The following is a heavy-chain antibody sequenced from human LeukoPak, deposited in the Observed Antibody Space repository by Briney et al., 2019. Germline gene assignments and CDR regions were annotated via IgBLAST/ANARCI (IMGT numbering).Heavy chain of an antibody. CDR1: GFTFSSYW. CDR3: ARVGYCSSTSCYLYYYYMDV. Sequence: GGSLRLSCAASGFTFSSYWMHWVRQAPGKGLEWVSVIYSGGSTYYADSVKGRFTISRDNSKNTLYLQMNSLRAEDTAVYYCARVGYCSSTSCYLYYYYMDVWGKGTTVTVSS. D-gene: IGHD2-2*01. J-gene: IGHJ6*03. CDR2: IYSGGST. V-gene: IGHV3-53*01.